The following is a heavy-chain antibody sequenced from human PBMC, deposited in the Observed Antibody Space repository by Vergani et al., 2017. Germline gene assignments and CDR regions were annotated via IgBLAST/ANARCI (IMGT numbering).Heavy chain of an antibody. Sequence: QVQLVQSGAEVKKPGSSVKVSCKASGGTFSSYAISWVRQAPGQGLEWMGGIIPIFGTANYAQKFQGRVTITADDSTSTAYMELSSLRSEDTAVYYCARGIVVVPAAALYYYYYYMDVWGKGTTVTVSS. CDR2: IIPIFGTA. CDR1: GGTFSSYA. J-gene: IGHJ6*03. CDR3: ARGIVVVPAAALYYYYYYMDV. D-gene: IGHD2-2*01. V-gene: IGHV1-69*01.